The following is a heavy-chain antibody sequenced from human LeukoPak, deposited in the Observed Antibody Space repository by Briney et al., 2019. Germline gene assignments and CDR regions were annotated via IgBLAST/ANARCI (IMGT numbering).Heavy chain of an antibody. J-gene: IGHJ6*03. CDR2: IIPIFGAA. D-gene: IGHD6-19*01. CDR3: AKVGEISGWTPYEGNYYYYMDV. Sequence: SVKVSCTASGGTFSSSAISWGRQAPGLGLEWWGGIIPIFGAANYAQKYQGRVTIAADESTSTAYMELSSVRSEDTAVYYCAKVGEISGWTPYEGNYYYYMDVWGKGTTVTISS. V-gene: IGHV1-69*01. CDR1: GGTFSSSA.